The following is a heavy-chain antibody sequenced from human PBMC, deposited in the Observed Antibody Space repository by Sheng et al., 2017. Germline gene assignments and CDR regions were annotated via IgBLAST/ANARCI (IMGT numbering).Heavy chain of an antibody. V-gene: IGHV3-48*03. CDR3: ARTGSYYYYYMDV. CDR1: GFTFSSYE. Sequence: EVQLVESGGGLVQPGGSLRLSCAASGFTFSSYEMNWVRQAPGKGLEWVSYISSSGTTIYYADSVKGRFTISRDSAKNSLYLQMNSLRAEDTAVYYCARTGSYYYYYMDVWGQGTTVTVSS. J-gene: IGHJ6*03. CDR2: ISSSGTTI. D-gene: IGHD2-15*01.